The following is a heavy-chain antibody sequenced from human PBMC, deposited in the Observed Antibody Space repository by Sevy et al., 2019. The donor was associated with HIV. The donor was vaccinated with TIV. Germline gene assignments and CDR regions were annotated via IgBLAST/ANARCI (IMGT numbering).Heavy chain of an antibody. CDR1: GGSISSGDYY. Sequence: SETLSLTCTVSGGSISSGDYYWSWIRQPPGKGLEWIGYIYYSGSTYYNPSLKSRVTISVDTSKNQFSRKLSSVTAADTAVYYCARDPLSRGWYFDLWGRGTLVTVSS. V-gene: IGHV4-30-4*01. CDR3: ARDPLSRGWYFDL. CDR2: IYYSGST. J-gene: IGHJ2*01. D-gene: IGHD1-26*01.